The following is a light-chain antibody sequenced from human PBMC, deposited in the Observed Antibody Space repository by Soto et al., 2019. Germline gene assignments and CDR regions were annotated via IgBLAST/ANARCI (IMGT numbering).Light chain of an antibody. J-gene: IGKJ1*01. Sequence: AIQMTQSPSSLSASVGDRVTITCRVSQGVRNDLGWYQQKPGKAPKLLIYAASSLQSGVPSRFSGSGSGTDFTLTISSLQPEDFATYYCLQDYNYPWTFGQGTKVEIK. CDR3: LQDYNYPWT. CDR2: AAS. V-gene: IGKV1-6*01. CDR1: QGVRND.